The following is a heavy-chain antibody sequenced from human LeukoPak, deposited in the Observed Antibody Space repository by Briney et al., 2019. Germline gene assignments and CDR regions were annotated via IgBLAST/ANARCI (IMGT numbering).Heavy chain of an antibody. CDR3: ATAHISNYYDSSGYYSVY. J-gene: IGHJ4*01. CDR2: INPRGGST. CDR1: GYTFTSHF. D-gene: IGHD3-22*01. Sequence: ASVKVSCKASGYTFTSHFMHWVRQAPGQGLEWMGIINPRGGSTSYTQKFQGRVTMTRDTSTSTVYMELSSLRSDATAVYYCATAHISNYYDSSGYYSVYWGHGTLVTVSS. V-gene: IGHV1-46*01.